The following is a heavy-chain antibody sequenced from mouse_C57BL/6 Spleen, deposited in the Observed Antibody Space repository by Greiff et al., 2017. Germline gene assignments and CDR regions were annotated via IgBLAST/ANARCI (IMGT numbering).Heavy chain of an antibody. Sequence: EVQLQQSGPELVKPGASVKISCKASGYTFTDYYMNWVKQSHGKSLEWIGDINPNNGGTSYNQKFKGKATLTVDKSSSTAYMELRSLTSEDSAVYYCARGLHYYAMDYWGQGTSVTVSS. J-gene: IGHJ4*01. CDR3: ARGLHYYAMDY. CDR1: GYTFTDYY. V-gene: IGHV1-26*01. CDR2: INPNNGGT.